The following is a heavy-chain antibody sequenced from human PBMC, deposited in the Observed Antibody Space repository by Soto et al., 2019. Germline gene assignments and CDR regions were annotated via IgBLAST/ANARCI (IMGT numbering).Heavy chain of an antibody. V-gene: IGHV3-33*01. CDR2: IWYDGSNK. CDR1: GFTFSSYG. Sequence: PGGSLRLSCAASGFTFSSYGMHWVRQAPGKGLEWVAVIWYDGSNKYYADSVKGRFTISRDNSKNTLYLQMNSLRAEDSALYYCARGGDRYYYDSSGYYFAYWGQGT. J-gene: IGHJ4*02. D-gene: IGHD3-22*01. CDR3: ARGGDRYYYDSSGYYFAY.